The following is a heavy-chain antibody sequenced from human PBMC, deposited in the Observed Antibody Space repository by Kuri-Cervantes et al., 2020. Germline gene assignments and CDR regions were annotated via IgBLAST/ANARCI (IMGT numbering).Heavy chain of an antibody. CDR3: ATSLAAADVSWFDP. CDR1: GGTFSSYA. V-gene: IGHV1-69*13. J-gene: IGHJ5*02. D-gene: IGHD6-13*01. Sequence: SVKVSCKASGGTFSSYAISWVRQAPGQGLEWMGGIIPIFGTANYAQKFQGRVTITADEPTSTAYMELSSLRSEDTAVYYCATSLAAADVSWFDPWGQGTLVTVSS. CDR2: IIPIFGTA.